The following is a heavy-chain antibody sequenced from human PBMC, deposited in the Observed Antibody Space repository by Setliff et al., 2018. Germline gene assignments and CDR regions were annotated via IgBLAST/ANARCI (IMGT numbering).Heavy chain of an antibody. Sequence: GASVKVSCKASGYTFTGYFIHWLRQAPGQGLEWLGWINPNKDVTKYAQKFQDRILMTTDTSTSTAYMELRSLRSDDTAVYYCARDLRTYYDFWSGYYSRRDGWFGPWGQGTLVTVSS. D-gene: IGHD3-3*01. CDR1: GYTFTGYF. CDR3: ARDLRTYYDFWSGYYSRRDGWFGP. CDR2: INPNKDVT. V-gene: IGHV1-2*02. J-gene: IGHJ5*02.